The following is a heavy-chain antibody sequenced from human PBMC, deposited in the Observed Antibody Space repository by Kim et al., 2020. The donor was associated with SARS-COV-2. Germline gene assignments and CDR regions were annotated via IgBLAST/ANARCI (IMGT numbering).Heavy chain of an antibody. J-gene: IGHJ3*02. V-gene: IGHV4-59*01. D-gene: IGHD3-10*01. Sequence: NPSLKSRVTISVDTSQNQFSLKLSSVTAADTAVYYCARDQIIPAGGAFDIWGQGTMVTVSS. CDR3: ARDQIIPAGGAFDI.